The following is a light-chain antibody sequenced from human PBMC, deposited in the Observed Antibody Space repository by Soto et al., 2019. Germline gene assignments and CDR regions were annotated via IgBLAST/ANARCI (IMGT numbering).Light chain of an antibody. CDR2: GNT. CDR1: SSNIGAGYH. V-gene: IGLV1-40*01. CDR3: QSYDSSLSAYV. J-gene: IGLJ1*01. Sequence: QSVLTQPPSVSGAPGQRVTISCTGSSSNIGAGYHVHWYRHLPGTAPKLLIYGNTNRPSGVPDRFSGSKSGTSASLAITGLQAEDEADYYCQSYDSSLSAYVFGTGTKLTVL.